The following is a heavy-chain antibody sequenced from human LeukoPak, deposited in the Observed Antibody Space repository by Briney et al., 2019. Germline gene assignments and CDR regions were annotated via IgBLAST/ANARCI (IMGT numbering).Heavy chain of an antibody. V-gene: IGHV3-7*01. Sequence: GGSLRLSCAASGFTFSSYRMSWVRQAPGKGPEWVANIKHDGSEQYYVDSVKGRFTISRDNAKNSLYLQMNGLRAEDTAVYYCARDLPNEEIFAVVPLFDYWGQGTLVTVSS. CDR3: ARDLPNEEIFAVVPLFDY. CDR1: GFTFSSYR. J-gene: IGHJ4*02. CDR2: IKHDGSEQ. D-gene: IGHD3-3*01.